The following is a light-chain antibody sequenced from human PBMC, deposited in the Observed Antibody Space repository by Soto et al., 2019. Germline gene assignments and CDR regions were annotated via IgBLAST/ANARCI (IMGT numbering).Light chain of an antibody. CDR1: SSDVGGYNY. V-gene: IGLV2-14*03. Sequence: QSVLTQPASVSGSPGQSITISCTGTSSDVGGYNYVSWYQQHPGKAPKLMIYEVSNRPSGVSNRFSGSKSGNTASLTISGLQAEDEAVYYCSSYTSSSSSWVFGGGTKLT. CDR2: EVS. CDR3: SSYTSSSSSWV. J-gene: IGLJ3*02.